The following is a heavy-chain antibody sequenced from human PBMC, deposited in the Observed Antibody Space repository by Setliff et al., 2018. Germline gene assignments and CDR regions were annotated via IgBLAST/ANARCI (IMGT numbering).Heavy chain of an antibody. Sequence: SETLSLTCTVSGVSIANTASYWSWIRQPAGKTLEWIGQVYVGGNTYYNPSFESRVSISVDRSNNQFSLKLNSVTAADTAVYYCARMSGFLYMDVWGKGTTVTVSS. J-gene: IGHJ6*03. CDR1: GVSIANTASY. CDR3: ARMSGFLYMDV. V-gene: IGHV4-61*09. D-gene: IGHD3-3*01. CDR2: VYVGGNT.